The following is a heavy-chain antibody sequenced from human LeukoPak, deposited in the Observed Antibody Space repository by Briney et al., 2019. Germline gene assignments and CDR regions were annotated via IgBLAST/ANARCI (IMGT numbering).Heavy chain of an antibody. J-gene: IGHJ3*02. CDR3: ARVWFYHDSSGHWDAFDI. Sequence: SETLSLTRTVSGGSISSYYWSWIRQPAGKGLEWIGRIYTSGSTNYNPSLKSRVTMSVDTSKNQFSLKLSSVTAADTAVYYCARVWFYHDSSGHWDAFDIWGQGTMVTVSS. CDR1: GGSISSYY. CDR2: IYTSGST. V-gene: IGHV4-4*07. D-gene: IGHD3-22*01.